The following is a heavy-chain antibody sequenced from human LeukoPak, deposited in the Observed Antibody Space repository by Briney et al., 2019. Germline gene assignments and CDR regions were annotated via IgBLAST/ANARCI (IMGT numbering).Heavy chain of an antibody. CDR2: IYYGGST. J-gene: IGHJ6*01. D-gene: IGHD6-19*01. Sequence: PSETLSLTCTVSGGSISTYYWSWIRQPPGKGLECIGYIYYGGSTNYNPSLKSRVTISVDTSKNQFSLKLSSVTAADTAMYYCARDGRIAVAGFYYYYGMDVWGQGTTVTVSS. V-gene: IGHV4-59*01. CDR1: GGSISTYY. CDR3: ARDGRIAVAGFYYYYGMDV.